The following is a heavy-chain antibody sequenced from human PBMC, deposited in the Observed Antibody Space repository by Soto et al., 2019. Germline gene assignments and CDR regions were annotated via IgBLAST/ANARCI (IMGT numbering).Heavy chain of an antibody. CDR3: ARSCYYYGSAYDY. J-gene: IGHJ4*01. CDR2: IYYSGST. CDR1: GGSISSYY. D-gene: IGHD3-10*01. Sequence: QVQLQESGPGLVKPSETLSLTCTVSGGSISSYYWSWIRQPPGKGLEWIGYIYYSGSTNYNPSLKSRVTISVDTSKNQFSLKLSSVTAADTAVYYCARSCYYYGSAYDYWGHGTLVTVSS. V-gene: IGHV4-59*01.